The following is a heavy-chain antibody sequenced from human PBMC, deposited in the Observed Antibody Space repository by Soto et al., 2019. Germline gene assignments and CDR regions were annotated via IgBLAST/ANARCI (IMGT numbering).Heavy chain of an antibody. Sequence: EVQLLESGEGLVQPGGSLRLSCAASGFSFSSYAMSWVRQAPGKGLEWVSTISGSDGKTFYADSVKGRFSISRDTSDNTLYLQMNSLRADDTAIYYCARWNYLDYWGQGARVTVSS. V-gene: IGHV3-23*01. CDR1: GFSFSSYA. D-gene: IGHD2-15*01. J-gene: IGHJ4*02. CDR3: ARWNYLDY. CDR2: ISGSDGKT.